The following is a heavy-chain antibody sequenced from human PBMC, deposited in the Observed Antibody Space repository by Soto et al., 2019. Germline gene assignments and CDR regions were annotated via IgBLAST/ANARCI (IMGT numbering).Heavy chain of an antibody. Sequence: GESLKISCKGSGYSFTSYWIGWVRQMPGKGLEWMGIIYPGDSDTRYSPSFQGQVTISADKSISTAYLQWSSLKASDTAMYYCARHTLYYDSSGLNWFDPWGQGTLVTVSS. D-gene: IGHD3-22*01. J-gene: IGHJ5*02. CDR1: GYSFTSYW. CDR3: ARHTLYYDSSGLNWFDP. V-gene: IGHV5-51*01. CDR2: IYPGDSDT.